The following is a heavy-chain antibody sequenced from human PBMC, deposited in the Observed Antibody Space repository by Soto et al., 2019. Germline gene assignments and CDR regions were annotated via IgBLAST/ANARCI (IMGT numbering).Heavy chain of an antibody. CDR2: ISSSGSIT. CDR3: AEPGWERDVSDF. J-gene: IGHJ3*01. Sequence: GGSLRLSCAASGFTFSDYYMTWVRQAPGKGLEWVSYISSSGSITHYADSVKGRFTISRDNVKNLVHLQMNSLRAEDTAVYYCAEPGWERDVSDFWGQGTMVTVSS. V-gene: IGHV3-11*01. D-gene: IGHD1-26*01. CDR1: GFTFSDYY.